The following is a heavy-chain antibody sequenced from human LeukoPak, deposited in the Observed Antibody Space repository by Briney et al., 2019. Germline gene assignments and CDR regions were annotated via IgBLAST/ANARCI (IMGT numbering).Heavy chain of an antibody. D-gene: IGHD6-13*01. CDR1: GFILSSYA. J-gene: IGHJ4*02. Sequence: PGGSLRLSCAASGFILSSYALTWVRQAPGKGLEWVSVISGSGSSRYYADSEKGRFTISRDNSKNTVFLQMNSLRVEDTAIYYCAKDIAAAGDYWGQGTLVTVSS. CDR2: ISGSGSSR. CDR3: AKDIAAAGDY. V-gene: IGHV3-23*01.